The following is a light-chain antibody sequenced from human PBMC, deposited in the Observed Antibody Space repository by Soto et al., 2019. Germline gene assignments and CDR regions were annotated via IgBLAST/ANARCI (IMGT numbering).Light chain of an antibody. CDR1: QSLNGN. Sequence: EIVMTQSPATLSVSPGERATLSCRASQSLNGNLAWYQQKPGQGPRLLIYGASTRATGIPARFSGSGSGTEFTLTISSLQSEDFAVYYCQQYNKWPLTFGRGTKVEIK. CDR2: GAS. V-gene: IGKV3-15*01. CDR3: QQYNKWPLT. J-gene: IGKJ4*01.